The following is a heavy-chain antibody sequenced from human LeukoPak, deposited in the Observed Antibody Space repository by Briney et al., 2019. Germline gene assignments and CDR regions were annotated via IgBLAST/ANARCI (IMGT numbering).Heavy chain of an antibody. CDR1: GGSITCTNYY. J-gene: IGHJ4*02. D-gene: IGHD3/OR15-3a*01. V-gene: IGHV4-39*01. CDR3: ARQTGSGLFILP. CDR2: IYYSGNT. Sequence: SETLSLTCTVSGGSITCTNYYWGWIRQPPGKGLEWIGSIYYSGNTYYNASLKSQVSISIDTSKNQFSLRLTSVTAADTAVYYCARQTGSGLFILPGGQGTLVTVSS.